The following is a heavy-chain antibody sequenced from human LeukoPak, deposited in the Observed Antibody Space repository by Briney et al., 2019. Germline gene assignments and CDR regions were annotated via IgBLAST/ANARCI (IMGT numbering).Heavy chain of an antibody. V-gene: IGHV1-69*05. D-gene: IGHD3-22*01. CDR3: ARYYYDSSGYYYYFDY. CDR2: IIPIFGTA. Sequence: SVTVSCKASGGTFSSYAISWVRQAPGQGLEWMGGIIPIFGTANYAQKFQGRVTITTDESTSTAYMELSSLRSEDTAVYYCARYYYDSSGYYYYFDYWGQGTLVTGSS. J-gene: IGHJ4*02. CDR1: GGTFSSYA.